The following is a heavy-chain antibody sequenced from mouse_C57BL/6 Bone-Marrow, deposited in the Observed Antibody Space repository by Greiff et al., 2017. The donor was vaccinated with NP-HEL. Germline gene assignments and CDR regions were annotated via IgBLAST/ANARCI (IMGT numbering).Heavy chain of an antibody. V-gene: IGHV5-17*01. CDR2: ISSGSSTI. D-gene: IGHD2-4*01. CDR1: GFTFSDYG. J-gene: IGHJ3*01. CDR3: ARGGYYDYGVWAY. Sequence: EVQVVESGGGLVKPGGSLKLSCAASGFTFSDYGMHWVRQAPEKGLEWVAYISSGSSTIYYADTVKGRFTISSDNDKNTLFLQMTSLRSEDTAMYNCARGGYYDYGVWAYWGQGTLVTVSA.